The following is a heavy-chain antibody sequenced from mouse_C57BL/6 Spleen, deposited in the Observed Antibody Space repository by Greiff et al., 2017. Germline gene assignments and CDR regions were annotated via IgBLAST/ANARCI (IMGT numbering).Heavy chain of an antibody. J-gene: IGHJ4*01. D-gene: IGHD1-1*02. V-gene: IGHV3-6*01. CDR1: GYSITSGYY. Sequence: EVKLMESGPGLVKPSQSLSLTCSVTGYSITSGYYWNWIRQFPGNKLEWMGYISYDGSNNYNPSLKNRIAITRDTSKNQFFLKLNSVTTEDTATYYCAREGSYEAMDYWGQGTSVTVSS. CDR2: ISYDGSN. CDR3: AREGSYEAMDY.